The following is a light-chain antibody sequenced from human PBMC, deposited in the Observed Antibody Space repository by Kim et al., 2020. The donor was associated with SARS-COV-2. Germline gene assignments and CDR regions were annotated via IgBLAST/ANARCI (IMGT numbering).Light chain of an antibody. CDR2: AAS. Sequence: SASVGDRVAISCRASQYISTFLNWYQQKPGKAPKLLICAASTLLSGVPSRFSGSGSGTDFTLTITSLQPEDFATYYCEQAYDTPRTFGQGTKVEI. V-gene: IGKV1-39*01. CDR1: QYISTF. CDR3: EQAYDTPRT. J-gene: IGKJ1*01.